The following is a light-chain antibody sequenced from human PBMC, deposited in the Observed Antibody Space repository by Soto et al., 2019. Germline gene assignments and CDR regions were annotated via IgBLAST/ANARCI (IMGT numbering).Light chain of an antibody. CDR2: EVS. J-gene: IGLJ2*01. CDR1: RSDVGGYNY. CDR3: SSYTSSSTPVV. V-gene: IGLV2-14*01. Sequence: QSVRAQPASLSGSPGQSSTISCTGTRSDVGGYNYVSWYQQHPGKAPKLMIYEVSNRPSGVSNRFSGSKSGNTASLTISGLQAEDEADYYCSSYTSSSTPVVFGGGTKVTVL.